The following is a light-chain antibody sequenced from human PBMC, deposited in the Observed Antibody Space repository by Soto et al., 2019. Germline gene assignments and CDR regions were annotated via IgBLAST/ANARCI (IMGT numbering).Light chain of an antibody. Sequence: EIVLTQSPGTLSLSPGERATLSCRASQSVSSSYLAWYQQKPGQAPRLLIYGASCRATGIPDRFSGSGSGTDFSLTISRLEPEDFAVYYCHQYGGSPTWTFGQGTKVEIK. J-gene: IGKJ1*01. CDR1: QSVSSSY. CDR3: HQYGGSPTWT. CDR2: GAS. V-gene: IGKV3-20*01.